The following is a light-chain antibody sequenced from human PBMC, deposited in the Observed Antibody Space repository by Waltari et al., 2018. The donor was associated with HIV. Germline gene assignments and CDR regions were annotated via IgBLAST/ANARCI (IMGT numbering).Light chain of an antibody. V-gene: IGLV1-47*01. Sequence: QSVLTQAPSASGTPGQRVTISCSGTNSNIGRNFVYWYQQVPGGAPKLLIYRNNQRPSGVPDLFSGSKSFPSSSLAISGLRSEDEAGYYCAAWDDSLSGLVFGGLTKLTVL. CDR2: RNN. CDR1: NSNIGRNF. CDR3: AAWDDSLSGLV. J-gene: IGLJ2*01.